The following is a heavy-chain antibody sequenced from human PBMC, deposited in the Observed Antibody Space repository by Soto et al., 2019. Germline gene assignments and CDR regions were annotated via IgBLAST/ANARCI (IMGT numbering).Heavy chain of an antibody. CDR2: ISGSGGST. V-gene: IGHV3-23*01. D-gene: IGHD3-10*01. Sequence: GGSLRLSCAASGFTLSSYAMSWVRQAPGKGLEWVSGISGSGGSTYYADSVKGRFTISRDNAKNSLYLQMNSLRAEDTAVYYCARSSGGSGKLWNYYGMDVWGQGTTVTVSS. CDR3: ARSSGGSGKLWNYYGMDV. CDR1: GFTLSSYA. J-gene: IGHJ6*02.